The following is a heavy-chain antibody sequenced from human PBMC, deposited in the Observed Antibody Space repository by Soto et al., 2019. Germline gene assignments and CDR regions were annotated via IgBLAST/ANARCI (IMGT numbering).Heavy chain of an antibody. V-gene: IGHV4-30-4*01. CDR1: GGSISSGDYY. D-gene: IGHD3-22*01. Sequence: SETLSLTCTVSGGSISSGDYYWSWIRQPPGKGLEWIGYIYYSGSTYYNPSLKSRVTISVDTSKNQFSLKLSSVTAADTAVYYCARGSYYYDSSGYSPFDYWGQGTLVT. CDR2: IYYSGST. J-gene: IGHJ4*02. CDR3: ARGSYYYDSSGYSPFDY.